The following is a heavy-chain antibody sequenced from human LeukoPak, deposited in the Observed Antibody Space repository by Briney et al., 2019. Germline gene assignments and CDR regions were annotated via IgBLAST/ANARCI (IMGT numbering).Heavy chain of an antibody. Sequence: SETLSLTCTVSGGSISSGSYYWSWIRQPAGKGLEWIGRIYTSGSTNYNPSLKSRVTISVDTSKNQFSLKLSSVTAADTAVYYCAREAADILTGYRWFDPWGQGTLVTVSS. J-gene: IGHJ5*02. CDR1: GGSISSGSYY. D-gene: IGHD3-9*01. V-gene: IGHV4-61*02. CDR3: AREAADILTGYRWFDP. CDR2: IYTSGST.